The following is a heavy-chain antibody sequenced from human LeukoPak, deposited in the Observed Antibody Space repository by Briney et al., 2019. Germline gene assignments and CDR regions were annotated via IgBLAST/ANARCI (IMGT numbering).Heavy chain of an antibody. CDR2: INPNSGGT. CDR1: GYSFISYY. V-gene: IGHV1-2*02. D-gene: IGHD3-9*01. J-gene: IGHJ4*02. Sequence: ASMKVSCKASGYSFISYYIHWVRQAPGQGLTWMGWINPNSGGTNYAQNLQGRVTLTRDTTISTAYMELSRLRYDDTAVYYCVKSSDWYLEYWGQGTLVTVSS. CDR3: VKSSDWYLEY.